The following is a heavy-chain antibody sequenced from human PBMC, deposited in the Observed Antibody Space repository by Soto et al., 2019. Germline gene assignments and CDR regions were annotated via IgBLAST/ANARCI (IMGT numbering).Heavy chain of an antibody. Sequence: PGGSLRLSCAASGFNFSSYAMSWVRQAPGKGLEWVSAISGSGGSTYYADSVKGRFTISRDNSKNTLYLQMNSLRAEDTAVYYCAKSDLRGGAAAALYYYYYMDVWGKGTTVTVSS. CDR3: AKSDLRGGAAAALYYYYYMDV. J-gene: IGHJ6*03. V-gene: IGHV3-23*01. D-gene: IGHD6-25*01. CDR2: ISGSGGST. CDR1: GFNFSSYA.